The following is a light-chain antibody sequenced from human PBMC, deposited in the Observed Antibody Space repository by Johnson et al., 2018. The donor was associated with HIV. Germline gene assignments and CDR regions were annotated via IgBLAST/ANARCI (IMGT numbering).Light chain of an antibody. V-gene: IGLV1-51*01. Sequence: QAVLTQPPSVSAAPGQKVTISCSGSRSNIGNNYVSWYQQLPGTAPKLLISNNSKRPSGFPDRFSGSKSGTSATLAITGLQTGDEADYYCGAWDSSLGAYVFGTGTQVTV. CDR3: GAWDSSLGAYV. CDR1: RSNIGNNY. CDR2: NNS. J-gene: IGLJ1*01.